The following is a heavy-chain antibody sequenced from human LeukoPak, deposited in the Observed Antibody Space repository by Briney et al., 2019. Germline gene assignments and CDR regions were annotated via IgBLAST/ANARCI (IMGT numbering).Heavy chain of an antibody. Sequence: GASVKVSCKASVYTFTGYYMHWVRQAPGQGLEWMGWINPNSGGTNYAQKFQGRVTMTRDTSISTAYMELSRLRSDDTAVYYCAREIPATPRVYGVDVWGQGTTVTVSS. CDR2: INPNSGGT. CDR1: VYTFTGYY. V-gene: IGHV1-2*02. CDR3: AREIPATPRVYGVDV. J-gene: IGHJ6*02.